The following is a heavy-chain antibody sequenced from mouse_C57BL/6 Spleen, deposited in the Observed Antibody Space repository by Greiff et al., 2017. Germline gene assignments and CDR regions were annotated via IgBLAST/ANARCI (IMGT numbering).Heavy chain of an antibody. J-gene: IGHJ1*03. CDR2: IWSGGST. D-gene: IGHD2-4*01. V-gene: IGHV2-2*01. Sequence: QVQLQQSGPGLVQPSQSLSITCTVSGFSLTSYGVHWVRQSPGKGLEWLGVIWSGGSTDYNAAFISRLSISKDNSKSQVFFKMNSLQADDTAIYYCARKRGLYYDYDWYFDVWGTGTTVTVSS. CDR1: GFSLTSYG. CDR3: ARKRGLYYDYDWYFDV.